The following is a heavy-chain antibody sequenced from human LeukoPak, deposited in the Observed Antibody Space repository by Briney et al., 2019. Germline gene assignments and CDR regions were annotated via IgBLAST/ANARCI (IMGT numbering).Heavy chain of an antibody. CDR3: ARRAGAYSHPYDY. Sequence: GGSLRLSCAASGFTFSNYVIHWVRQAPGKGLEWVSSISGGAYSTYYADSVKGRFTISRDNSKNTLYLQMNSLRAEDTAVYYCARRAGAYSHPYDYWGQGTLVTVSS. CDR2: ISGGAYST. V-gene: IGHV3-23*01. CDR1: GFTFSNYV. J-gene: IGHJ4*02. D-gene: IGHD4/OR15-4a*01.